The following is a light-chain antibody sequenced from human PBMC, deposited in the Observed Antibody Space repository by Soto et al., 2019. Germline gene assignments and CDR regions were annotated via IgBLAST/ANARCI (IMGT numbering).Light chain of an antibody. CDR3: QQYENLPIT. V-gene: IGKV1-33*01. Sequence: DIQMTQSPSSLSASVGDRVTITCQASLDIITLLNWYQEKPGQTPKLLIFDASTLEVGVPSRFSGGGSGTHFTLTITSLQPEDVATYYGQQYENLPITFGQGTRLEIK. CDR1: LDIITL. CDR2: DAS. J-gene: IGKJ5*01.